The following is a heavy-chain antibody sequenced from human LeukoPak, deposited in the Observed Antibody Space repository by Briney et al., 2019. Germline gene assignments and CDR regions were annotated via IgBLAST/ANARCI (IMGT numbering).Heavy chain of an antibody. J-gene: IGHJ4*02. V-gene: IGHV3-74*01. Sequence: GGSLRLSCAASGFTFSSYWMHWVRQPPGKGLVWVSRINSGGSSTSYADFVKGRFTISRDNAKNTLSLQMDSLRAEDTAVYYCARVIDGWYFDYWGQGTLVTVSS. CDR2: INSGGSST. D-gene: IGHD6-19*01. CDR1: GFTFSSYW. CDR3: ARVIDGWYFDY.